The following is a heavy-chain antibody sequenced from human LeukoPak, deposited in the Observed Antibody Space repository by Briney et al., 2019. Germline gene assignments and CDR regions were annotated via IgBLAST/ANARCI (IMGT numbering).Heavy chain of an antibody. CDR3: TTGYSSSWYHYGYFDL. V-gene: IGHV1-18*01. J-gene: IGHJ2*01. Sequence: GASVKVSCKASGYTFTSYGISWVRQAPGQGLEWMGWISAYNGNTNYAQKLQGRVTMTTDTSTSTAYMELRSLRSDDTAVYYCTTGYSSSWYHYGYFDLRGRGTLVTVSS. CDR1: GYTFTSYG. D-gene: IGHD6-13*01. CDR2: ISAYNGNT.